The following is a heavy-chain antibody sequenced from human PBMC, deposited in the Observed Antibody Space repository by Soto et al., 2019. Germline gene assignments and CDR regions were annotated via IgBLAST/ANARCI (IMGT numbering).Heavy chain of an antibody. V-gene: IGHV1-18*01. CDR3: AREGYYSGSGSYSPPRYYGMDV. D-gene: IGHD3-10*01. CDR1: GYTFISYG. J-gene: IGHJ6*02. Sequence: QVQLVQSGAEVKKPGSSVKVSCKASGYTFISYGISWVRQAPGQGLEWMGWISAYNDYTNYAQKLQGRVTMTTDTSTRIAYLELRSLRSDDTAVYYCAREGYYSGSGSYSPPRYYGMDVRGQGTTVTVSS. CDR2: ISAYNDYT.